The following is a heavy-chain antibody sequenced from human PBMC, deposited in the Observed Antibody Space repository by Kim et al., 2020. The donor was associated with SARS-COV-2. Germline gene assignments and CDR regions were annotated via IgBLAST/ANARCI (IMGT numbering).Heavy chain of an antibody. Sequence: KGRFTNSRDNSKNTLYLQMNSLRAEDTAVYYCARVVDDSSGYYYYYDGIDVWGQGTTVTVSS. D-gene: IGHD3-22*01. J-gene: IGHJ6*02. CDR3: ARVVDDSSGYYYYYDGIDV. V-gene: IGHV3-30*07.